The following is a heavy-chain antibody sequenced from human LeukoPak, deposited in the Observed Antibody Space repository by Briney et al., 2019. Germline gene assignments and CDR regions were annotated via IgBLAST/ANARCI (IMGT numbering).Heavy chain of an antibody. CDR2: IYTSGST. CDR3: ASAYCGGDCTPYWYFDL. V-gene: IGHV4-61*02. D-gene: IGHD2-21*02. J-gene: IGHJ2*01. Sequence: SETLSLTCTVSGGSISSGSYYWSWIRQPAGKGLKWIGRIYTSGSTNYNPSLKSRVTISVDTSKNQFSLKLSSVTAADTAVYYCASAYCGGDCTPYWYFDLWGRGTLVTVSS. CDR1: GGSISSGSYY.